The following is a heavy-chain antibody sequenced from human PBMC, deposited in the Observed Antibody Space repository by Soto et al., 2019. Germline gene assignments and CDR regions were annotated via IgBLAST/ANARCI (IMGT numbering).Heavy chain of an antibody. CDR1: GYSLTSYW. J-gene: IGHJ6*04. V-gene: IGHV5-51*01. CDR3: ARTYSDFWRGSPISYSYYYGMDV. Sequence: GEALKISCKGSGYSLTSYWIGLVRQMPGKCLEGMGMVYPGDSGTRCSPSFQGPVTTSPDTSISTAYLQRSRLKASDPAIYYCARTYSDFWRGSPISYSYYYGMDVWGKGTTVTVSS. D-gene: IGHD3-3*01. CDR2: VYPGDSGT.